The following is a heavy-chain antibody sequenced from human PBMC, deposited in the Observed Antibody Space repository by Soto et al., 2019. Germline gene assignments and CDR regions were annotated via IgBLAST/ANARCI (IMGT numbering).Heavy chain of an antibody. J-gene: IGHJ4*02. Sequence: EVQLLESGGGLVQTGGSLGLSCTASGFSFRDYAMGWVRQSPGKGPEWVSGIGPTGVATNYADSVRGRFTISRDDSRNTLYLQMSGLRVEDTAVFYCAKLADYSYWRVNPDSWGQGTLVTVSS. CDR1: GFSFRDYA. V-gene: IGHV3-23*01. CDR2: IGPTGVAT. D-gene: IGHD4-4*01. CDR3: AKLADYSYWRVNPDS.